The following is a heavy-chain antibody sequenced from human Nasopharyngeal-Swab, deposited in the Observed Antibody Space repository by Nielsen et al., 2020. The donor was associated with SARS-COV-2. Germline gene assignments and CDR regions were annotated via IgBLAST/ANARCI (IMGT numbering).Heavy chain of an antibody. D-gene: IGHD5-12*01. J-gene: IGHJ6*02. CDR2: ISYDGSNK. CDR3: ARDKDYVDIVATIPRPIYYYYGMDV. V-gene: IGHV3-30-3*01. Sequence: WIRQPPGKGLEWVAVISYDGSNKYYADSVKGRFTISRDNSKNTLYLQMNSLRTEDTAVYYCARDKDYVDIVATIPRPIYYYYGMDVWGQGTTVTVSS.